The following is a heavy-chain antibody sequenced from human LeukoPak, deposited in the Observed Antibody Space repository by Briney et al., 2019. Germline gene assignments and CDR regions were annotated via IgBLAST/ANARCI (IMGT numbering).Heavy chain of an antibody. CDR2: INPSSGST. J-gene: IGHJ3*02. V-gene: IGHV1-46*01. Sequence: ASVKVPCKASGYSFTSYYIHWVRQAPGQGLEWMGIINPSSGSTSHAQKFQGRVTVTRDTSTSTVYMELSSLRSEDTAVYYCARETRDGYNFDVFDIWGQGTIVTVSS. D-gene: IGHD5-24*01. CDR1: GYSFTSYY. CDR3: ARETRDGYNFDVFDI.